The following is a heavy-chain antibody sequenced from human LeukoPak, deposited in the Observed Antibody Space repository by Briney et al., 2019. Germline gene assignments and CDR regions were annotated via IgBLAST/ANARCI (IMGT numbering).Heavy chain of an antibody. CDR1: GFTVSSNY. D-gene: IGHD1-1*01. CDR3: ARDLTELEPNEYYYYYGMDV. J-gene: IGHJ6*02. CDR2: IYSGGST. Sequence: PGGSLRLSCAASGFTVSSNYMSWVRQAPGKGLEWVSVIYSGGSTYYADSVKGRFTISRDNSRNTLYLQMNSLRAEDTAVYYCARDLTELEPNEYYYYYGMDVWGQGTTVTVSS. V-gene: IGHV3-66*01.